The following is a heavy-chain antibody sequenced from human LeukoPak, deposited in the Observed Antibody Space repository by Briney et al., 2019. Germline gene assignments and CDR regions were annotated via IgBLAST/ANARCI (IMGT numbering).Heavy chain of an antibody. CDR3: ARRGGYNYFYNYYGMDV. J-gene: IGHJ6*02. CDR2: ISYDGSNK. D-gene: IGHD5-24*01. Sequence: GGSLRLSCAASGFTFSSYAMHWVRQAPGKGLEWVAVISYDGSNKYYADSVKGRFTISRDNAKNSLYLQMNSLRAEDTAVYYCARRGGYNYFYNYYGMDVWGQGTTVTVSS. CDR1: GFTFSSYA. V-gene: IGHV3-30-3*01.